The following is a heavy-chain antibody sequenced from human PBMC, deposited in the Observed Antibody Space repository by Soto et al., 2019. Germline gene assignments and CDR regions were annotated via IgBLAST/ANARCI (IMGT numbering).Heavy chain of an antibody. CDR1: GGSISSYY. D-gene: IGHD2-15*01. CDR3: ARLYMGYCSGGSCRYFDY. J-gene: IGHJ4*02. CDR2: IYYSGST. V-gene: IGHV4-59*08. Sequence: PSETLSLTCTVSGGSISSYYWSWIRQPPGKGLEWIGYIYYSGSTNYNPSLKSRVTISVDTSKNQFSLKLSSVTAADTAVYYCARLYMGYCSGGSCRYFDYWGQGTLVTVSS.